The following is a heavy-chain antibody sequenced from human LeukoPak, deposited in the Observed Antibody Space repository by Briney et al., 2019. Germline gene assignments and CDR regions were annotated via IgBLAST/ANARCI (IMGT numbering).Heavy chain of an antibody. V-gene: IGHV3-21*01. CDR2: LCSRRYI. CDR1: WFTLSIHI. J-gene: IGHJ6*03. CDR3: ARDSRGGATRSYYYYYYMDV. Sequence: GGSLRLPRAASWFTLSIHIMNWVRPAPGKGVEGGSSLCSRRYIYYADSVKGRFTISRDNAKNSLYLQMNSLRAEDTAVYYCARDSRGGATRSYYYYYYMDVWGKGTTVTVSS. D-gene: IGHD1-26*01.